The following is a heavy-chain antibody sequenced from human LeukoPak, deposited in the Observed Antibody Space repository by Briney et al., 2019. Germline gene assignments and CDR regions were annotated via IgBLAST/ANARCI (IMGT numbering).Heavy chain of an antibody. Sequence: PSETLSLTCTVSGGSISSGGYYWSWIRQPPGKGLEWIGIIYYSGSTNYNPSLKSRVTISVDSSKNQFSLKLNSVTAADTAVYFCARDPNGSGSLLDYWGQGTLVTVSS. CDR2: IYYSGST. J-gene: IGHJ4*02. D-gene: IGHD3-10*01. V-gene: IGHV4-61*08. CDR1: GGSISSGGYY. CDR3: ARDPNGSGSLLDY.